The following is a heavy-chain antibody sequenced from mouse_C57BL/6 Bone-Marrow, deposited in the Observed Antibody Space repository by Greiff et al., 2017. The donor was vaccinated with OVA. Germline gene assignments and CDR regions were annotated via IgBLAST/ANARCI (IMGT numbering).Heavy chain of an antibody. J-gene: IGHJ1*03. V-gene: IGHV3-5*01. CDR1: GISITTGNYR. CDR2: IYYSGTI. Sequence: DVKLQESGPGLVKPSQTVFLTCTVSGISITTGNYRWSWIRQFPGNKLEWIGYIYYSGTISYNTFHTSRTITTSDTSKTPFLLHMNPMSADSSATYDCAREDYGSGYEGYFDVWGTGTTVTVSS. D-gene: IGHD1-1*01. CDR3: AREDYGSGYEGYFDV.